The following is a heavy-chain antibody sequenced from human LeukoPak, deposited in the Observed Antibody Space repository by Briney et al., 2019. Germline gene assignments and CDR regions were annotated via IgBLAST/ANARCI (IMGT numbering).Heavy chain of an antibody. CDR2: INHSGST. CDR3: ATRAYYYGSGSYPDY. D-gene: IGHD3-10*01. J-gene: IGHJ4*02. V-gene: IGHV4-34*01. Sequence: SETLSLTCAVYGGSFSGYYWSWIRQPPGKGLEWIGEINHSGSTNYNPPLKSRVTISVDTSKNQFSLKLSSVTAADTAVYYCATRAYYYGSGSYPDYWGQGTLVTVSS. CDR1: GGSFSGYY.